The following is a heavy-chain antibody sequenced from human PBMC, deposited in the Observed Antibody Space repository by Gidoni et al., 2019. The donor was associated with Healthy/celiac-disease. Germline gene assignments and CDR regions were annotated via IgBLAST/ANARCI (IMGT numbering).Heavy chain of an antibody. Sequence: EVQPLASGGGLVQPGGSLRLSCAASGFTFSSYAMSWVRQAPGKGLGWVSAISGSGGSTYYADSVKGRFTISRDNSKNTLYLQMNSLRAEDTAVYYCALCFTVTTAFDIWGQGTMVTVSS. V-gene: IGHV3-23*01. D-gene: IGHD4-17*01. CDR3: ALCFTVTTAFDI. CDR2: ISGSGGST. J-gene: IGHJ3*02. CDR1: GFTFSSYA.